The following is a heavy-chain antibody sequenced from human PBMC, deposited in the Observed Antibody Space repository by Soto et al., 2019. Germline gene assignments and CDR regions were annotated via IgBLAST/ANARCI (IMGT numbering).Heavy chain of an antibody. J-gene: IGHJ6*03. V-gene: IGHV3-7*01. CDR2: IKEDGSEK. D-gene: IGHD3-10*01. CDR3: ARGRMVRGVTFYYYSYMDV. Sequence: ESGGGLVQPGGSLRLSCAASGFTFSFYWMSWVRQAPGKGLEWVANIKEDGSEKYYVDSVKGRFTISRDNAKNSLYLQMNSLRAEDTAVYYCARGRMVRGVTFYYYSYMDVWGKGTTVTVS. CDR1: GFTFSFYW.